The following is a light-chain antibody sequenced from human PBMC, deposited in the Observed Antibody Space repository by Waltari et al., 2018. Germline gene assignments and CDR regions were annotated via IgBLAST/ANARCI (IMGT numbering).Light chain of an antibody. CDR2: EVN. Sequence: QSALTQPASLSGSPGQSIPIPCTGTSSDVGYYNLVPWYQQHPGKAPKLMIYEVNKRPSGVSNRFSASKSGNTASLTISGLQAEDEADYHCCSYAGGSTFVVFGGGTKLTVL. J-gene: IGLJ2*01. V-gene: IGLV2-23*02. CDR3: CSYAGGSTFVV. CDR1: SSDVGYYNL.